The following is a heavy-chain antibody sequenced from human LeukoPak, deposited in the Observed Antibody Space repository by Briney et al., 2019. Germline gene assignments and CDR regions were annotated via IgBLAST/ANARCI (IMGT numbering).Heavy chain of an antibody. J-gene: IGHJ5*02. Sequence: SETLSLTCAVYGGSFSAYYWSWIRQPPGKGLEWIGEINHSGSTNYNPSLKSRVTMSIDTSKSQFSLKLSSVTAADTAVYYCARGVGQVTLAPWGQGTLVTVSS. V-gene: IGHV4-34*01. CDR3: ARGVGQVTLAP. CDR2: INHSGST. CDR1: GGSFSAYY. D-gene: IGHD1-26*01.